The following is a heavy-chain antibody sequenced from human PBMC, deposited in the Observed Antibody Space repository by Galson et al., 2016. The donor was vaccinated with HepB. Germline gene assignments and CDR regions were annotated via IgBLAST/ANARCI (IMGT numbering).Heavy chain of an antibody. D-gene: IGHD2-21*02. V-gene: IGHV3-30*03. CDR2: ISSDGTHQ. CDR3: ATGGPVVTATQVSGGGVTVHNAFDI. Sequence: SLRLSCAASAFNFNNYDIHWVRQAPGKGLEWVTIISSDGTHQDYVDSVKGRFTISRDDSTNTVSLQMNSLRLEDTPMYYCATGGPVVTATQVSGGGVTVHNAFDIWGQGTMVTVSS. CDR1: AFNFNNYD. J-gene: IGHJ3*02.